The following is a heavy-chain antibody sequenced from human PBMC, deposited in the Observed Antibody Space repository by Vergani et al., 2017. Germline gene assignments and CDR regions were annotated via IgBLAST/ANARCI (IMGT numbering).Heavy chain of an antibody. CDR1: GFSVNSHPMR. J-gene: IGHJ3*02. Sequence: QVTLKESGPALVKPTQTPTLTCTLSGFSVNSHPMRVIWIRQPPGKALEWLARIDWDDDKFYDRPLKTRLTISKDTSKNQVVLRMTNMDPVYTAMYYCAQILSKNGYNDDAFDIWGQGTMVIVSS. D-gene: IGHD5-24*01. CDR3: AQILSKNGYNDDAFDI. V-gene: IGHV2-70*04. CDR2: IDWDDDK.